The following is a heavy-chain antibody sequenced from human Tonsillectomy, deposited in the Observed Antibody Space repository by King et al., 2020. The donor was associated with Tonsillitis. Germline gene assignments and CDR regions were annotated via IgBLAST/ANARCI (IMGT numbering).Heavy chain of an antibody. CDR3: ARRDGALDYYFYGLDV. J-gene: IGHJ6*02. Sequence: HVQLVESGGGVVQPGRSLRLSCAASGFTFSNYAIHWVRQAPGKGLEWVADISSDGSNKYYADSVKGRFTISRDNSRNTLYLQMNSLRAEDTAVYYCARRDGALDYYFYGLDVWGQGTTVTVSS. D-gene: IGHD4-17*01. CDR1: GFTFSNYA. V-gene: IGHV3-30-3*01. CDR2: ISSDGSNK.